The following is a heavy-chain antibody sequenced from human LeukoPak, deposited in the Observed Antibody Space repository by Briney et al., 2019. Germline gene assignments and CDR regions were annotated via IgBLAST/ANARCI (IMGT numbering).Heavy chain of an antibody. CDR1: GFTFSSYW. V-gene: IGHV3-7*01. CDR3: ARRRDGYSYYFDY. D-gene: IGHD5-24*01. J-gene: IGHJ4*02. CDR2: IKQDGSEK. Sequence: GGSLRLSCAASGFTFSSYWMSWVRQAPGKGLEWVANIKQDGSEKYYVDSVKGRFTISRDNAKNSLYLQMNSLRAEDTAVYYCARRRDGYSYYFDYWGQGTLVAVSS.